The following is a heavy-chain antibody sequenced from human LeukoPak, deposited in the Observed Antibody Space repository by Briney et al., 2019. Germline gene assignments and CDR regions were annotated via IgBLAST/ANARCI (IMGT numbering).Heavy chain of an antibody. CDR2: IYYSGST. Sequence: PSQTLSLTCTVSGGSISSGDYYWSWIRQHPGKGLEWIGYIYYSGSTYYNPSLKSRVTISVDTSKNQFSLKLSSVTAADTAVYYCARGVPTYYYDSSGARTLDYWGQGTLVTVSS. J-gene: IGHJ4*02. CDR1: GGSISSGDYY. D-gene: IGHD3-22*01. CDR3: ARGVPTYYYDSSGARTLDY. V-gene: IGHV4-31*03.